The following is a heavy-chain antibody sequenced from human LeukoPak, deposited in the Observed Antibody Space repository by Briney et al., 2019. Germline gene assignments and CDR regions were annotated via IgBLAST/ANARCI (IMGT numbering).Heavy chain of an antibody. CDR3: ARDPYDSSGYYYFDY. D-gene: IGHD3-22*01. J-gene: IGHJ4*02. Sequence: ASVKVSCTAPGYTFTSYYMHWVRQAPGQGLEWMGIINPSGVTTNYAQKFQGRVTMTRDTSTSTIYMELSSLTSEDTAVYYCARDPYDSSGYYYFDYWGQGTLVTVSS. CDR2: INPSGVTT. CDR1: GYTFTSYY. V-gene: IGHV1-46*01.